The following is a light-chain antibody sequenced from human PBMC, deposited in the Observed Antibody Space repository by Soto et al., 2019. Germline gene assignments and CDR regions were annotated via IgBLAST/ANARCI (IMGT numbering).Light chain of an antibody. Sequence: QSALTQPASVSGSPGQSITISCTGTSSDVGGYNYVSWYQQHPGKAPKLMIYDDSNRPSGVSNRFSGSKSGTSASLAITGLQAEDEADYYCQSYGSSLSGFYVFGTGTKVTVL. CDR2: DDS. CDR1: SSDVGGYNY. CDR3: QSYGSSLSGFYV. V-gene: IGLV2-14*01. J-gene: IGLJ1*01.